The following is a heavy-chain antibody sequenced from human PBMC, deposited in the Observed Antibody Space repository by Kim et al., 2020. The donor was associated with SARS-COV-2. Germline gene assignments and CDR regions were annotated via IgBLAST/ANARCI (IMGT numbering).Heavy chain of an antibody. CDR3: ARDGELWFGEPWYFDL. CDR2: INSDGSST. V-gene: IGHV3-74*01. D-gene: IGHD3-10*01. Sequence: GGSLRLSCAASGFTFSSYWMHWVRQAPGKGLVWVSRINSDGSSTSYADSVKGRFTISRDNAKNTLYLQMNSLRAEDTAVYYCARDGELWFGEPWYFDLWGRGTLVTVSS. CDR1: GFTFSSYW. J-gene: IGHJ2*01.